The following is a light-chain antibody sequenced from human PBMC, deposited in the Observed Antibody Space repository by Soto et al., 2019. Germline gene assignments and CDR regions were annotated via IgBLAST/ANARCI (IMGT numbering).Light chain of an antibody. V-gene: IGKV1-5*01. CDR3: HQYYSYSAT. J-gene: IGKJ1*01. CDR2: DGS. Sequence: DIQMTQSPSTLSGSVGDRVTITCRASQTISSWLAWYQQKPGKAPKLLIYDGSTLGSGVPSRFSGTGSGTEFTLTISSLQAEDFATYFCHQYYSYSATFGQGTKVEMK. CDR1: QTISSW.